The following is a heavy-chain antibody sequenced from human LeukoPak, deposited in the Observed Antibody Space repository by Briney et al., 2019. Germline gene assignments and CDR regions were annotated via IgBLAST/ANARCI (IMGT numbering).Heavy chain of an antibody. CDR2: IYTGDSDNSDT. V-gene: IGHV5-51*01. Sequence: GESLKISCRGSGYKFSNHWIGWVRQMPGKGLEWMGIIYTGDSDNSDTRYSPSFQGQVTISADKSISTAYLQWSSLKASDTTIYYCARLGYCTNGVCSSFDYWGQGTLVTVSS. J-gene: IGHJ4*02. CDR1: GYKFSNHW. CDR3: ARLGYCTNGVCSSFDY. D-gene: IGHD2-8*01.